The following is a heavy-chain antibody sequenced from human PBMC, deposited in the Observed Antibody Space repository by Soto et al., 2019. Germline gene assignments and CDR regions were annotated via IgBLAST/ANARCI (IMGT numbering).Heavy chain of an antibody. CDR1: GYTFTGYY. J-gene: IGHJ6*02. Sequence: QVQLVQSGAEVKKPGASVKVSCKASGYTFTGYYMHWVRQAPGQGLEWMGSINPNSGGTNYAQKFQGWVTMTRDTSISTAYMELSRLRSDDTAVYYCARDLGYCSGGSCAHYYYYGMDVWGQGTTVTVSS. CDR3: ARDLGYCSGGSCAHYYYYGMDV. V-gene: IGHV1-2*04. CDR2: INPNSGGT. D-gene: IGHD2-15*01.